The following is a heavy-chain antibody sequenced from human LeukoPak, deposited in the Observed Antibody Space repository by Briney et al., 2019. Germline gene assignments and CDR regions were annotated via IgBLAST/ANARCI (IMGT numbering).Heavy chain of an antibody. J-gene: IGHJ4*02. CDR1: GFTFSSYW. CDR3: ARAYNGYYKQPDY. CDR2: INSDGSST. D-gene: IGHD3-9*01. V-gene: IGHV3-74*01. Sequence: PGRSLRLSCAASGFTFSSYWMHWVRQAPGKGLVRVSRINSDGSSTSYADSVKGRFTISRDNAKNTLYLQMNSLRAEDTAVYYCARAYNGYYKQPDYWGQGTLVTVSS.